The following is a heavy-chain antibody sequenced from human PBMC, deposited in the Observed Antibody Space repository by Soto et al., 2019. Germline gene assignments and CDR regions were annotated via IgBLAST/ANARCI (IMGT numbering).Heavy chain of an antibody. CDR3: ARGRGYSYGLDP. Sequence: PSETLSLTCTASGDSISSINNYWSGIRQPPGEGLEWIGFISYSGTTSYSPSLKSRVAISLDTSKNQFSLSLNFVTAADTAVYYCARGRGYSYGLDPWGQGSLVTVS. CDR2: ISYSGTT. CDR1: GDSISSINNY. V-gene: IGHV4-30-4*01. D-gene: IGHD5-18*01. J-gene: IGHJ5*02.